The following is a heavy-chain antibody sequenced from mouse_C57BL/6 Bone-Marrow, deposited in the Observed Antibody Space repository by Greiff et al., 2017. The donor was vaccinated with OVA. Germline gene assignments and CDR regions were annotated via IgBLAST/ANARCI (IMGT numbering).Heavy chain of an antibody. CDR3: ARDLELTGTSYYAMDY. J-gene: IGHJ4*01. CDR2: ISYDGSN. D-gene: IGHD4-1*01. V-gene: IGHV3-6*01. Sequence: ESGPGLVKPSQSLSLTCSVTGYSITSGYYWNWIRQFPGNKLEWMGYISYDGSNNYNPSLKNRISITRDTSKYQFFLKLNSVTTEDTATYYCARDLELTGTSYYAMDYWGQGTSVTVSS. CDR1: GYSITSGYY.